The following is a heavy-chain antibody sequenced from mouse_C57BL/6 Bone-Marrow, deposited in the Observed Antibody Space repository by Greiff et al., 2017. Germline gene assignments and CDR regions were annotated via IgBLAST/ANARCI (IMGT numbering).Heavy chain of an antibody. V-gene: IGHV1-81*01. CDR1: GYTFTRYG. D-gene: IGHD1-1*01. CDR2: IYPRSGNT. CDR3: ARRIIITTVVANYFDY. Sequence: VKLMESGAELARPGASVKLSCKASGYTFTRYGISWVKQRTGQGLEWIGEIYPRSGNTYYNEKFKGKATLTADKSSSTAYMELRSLTSEDSAVYFCARRIIITTVVANYFDYWGQGTTLTVSS. J-gene: IGHJ2*01.